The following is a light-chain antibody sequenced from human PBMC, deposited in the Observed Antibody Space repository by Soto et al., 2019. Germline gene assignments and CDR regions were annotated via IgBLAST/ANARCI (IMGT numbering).Light chain of an antibody. CDR1: SSNIGAGYD. Sequence: QSVLTQPPSVSGAPGQRVTISCTGSSSNIGAGYDVHWYQQLPGPAPKLLISXXXXXXXXXXXXXXXSKSGTSASLAITGXXXXXXXXXXCQSYDSSLSGWVFGGGTKLTVL. V-gene: IGLV1-40*01. CDR2: XXX. J-gene: IGLJ3*02. CDR3: QSYDSSLSGWV.